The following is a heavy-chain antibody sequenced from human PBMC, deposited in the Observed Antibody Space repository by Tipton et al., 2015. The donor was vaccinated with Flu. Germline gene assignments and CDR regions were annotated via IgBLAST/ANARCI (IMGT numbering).Heavy chain of an antibody. CDR3: AGRVAAAASNWCFDL. J-gene: IGHJ2*01. Sequence: TLSLTCTVSGGSISRNTFYWGWIRQPSGKGLEWIASIYYSGSTYYNPSLKSRITIFADTSKNQFSLKLSSVTAADTAVYYCAGRVAAAASNWCFDLWGRGTLVTVSS. D-gene: IGHD6-13*01. CDR1: GGSISRNTFY. CDR2: IYYSGST. V-gene: IGHV4-39*01.